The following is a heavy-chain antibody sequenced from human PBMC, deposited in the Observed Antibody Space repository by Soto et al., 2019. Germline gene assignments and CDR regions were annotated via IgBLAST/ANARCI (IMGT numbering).Heavy chain of an antibody. J-gene: IGHJ4*02. CDR2: INSDGSST. CDR3: ARGPITMVRGAHFDY. D-gene: IGHD3-10*01. Sequence: EVQLVESGGGLVQPGGSLRLSCAASGFTFSSYWMHWVRQAPGKGLVWVSRINSDGSSTSYADSVKGRFTISRDNAKNTLYRQRNSLRAEDTAVYYCARGPITMVRGAHFDYWGQGTLVTVSS. CDR1: GFTFSSYW. V-gene: IGHV3-74*01.